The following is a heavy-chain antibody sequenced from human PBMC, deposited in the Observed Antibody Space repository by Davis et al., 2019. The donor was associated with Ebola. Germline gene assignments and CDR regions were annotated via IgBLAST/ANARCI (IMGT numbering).Heavy chain of an antibody. CDR1: GYTFTSCY. D-gene: IGHD3-9*01. CDR2: INPSGGST. Sequence: ASVKVSCKASGYTFTSCYMHWVRQAPGQGLEWMGIINPSGGSTSYAQKFQGRVTMTRDTSTSTVYMELSSLRSEDTAVYYCARDKGRDFDWLGFDYWGQETLVTVSS. V-gene: IGHV1-46*01. J-gene: IGHJ4*02. CDR3: ARDKGRDFDWLGFDY.